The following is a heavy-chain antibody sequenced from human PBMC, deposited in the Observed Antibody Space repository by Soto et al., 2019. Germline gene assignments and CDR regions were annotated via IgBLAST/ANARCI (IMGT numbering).Heavy chain of an antibody. Sequence: SVKVSCKASGGTFSSYAISWLRQAPGQGLEWMGGIIPIFGTANYAQKFQGRVTITADESTSTAYMELSSLRSEDTAVYYCARDQGSSWSAHWFDPWGQGTLVTVSS. CDR3: ARDQGSSWSAHWFDP. V-gene: IGHV1-69*13. D-gene: IGHD6-13*01. J-gene: IGHJ5*02. CDR1: GGTFSSYA. CDR2: IIPIFGTA.